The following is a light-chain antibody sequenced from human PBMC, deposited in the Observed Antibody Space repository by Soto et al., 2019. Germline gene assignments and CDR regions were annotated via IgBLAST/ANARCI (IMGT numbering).Light chain of an antibody. CDR1: QSLLQSNGYNY. J-gene: IGKJ1*01. CDR3: MQYQQSPPT. Sequence: DIVMTQSPLSLPVTPGEPASISCSSSQSLLQSNGYNYLDWYLQKPGQSPQLLIYFGSYRASGVPDRLSGSGSGRDFTLKIRRVEAEDVGVYYCMQYQQSPPTFGQGTKVEI. CDR2: FGS. V-gene: IGKV2-28*01.